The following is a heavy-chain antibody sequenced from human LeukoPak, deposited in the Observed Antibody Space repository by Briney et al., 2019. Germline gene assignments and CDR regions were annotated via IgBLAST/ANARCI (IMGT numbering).Heavy chain of an antibody. CDR3: ARENSVAVWYFDY. Sequence: SVKVSCKASGGTFSSYAISWVRQAPGQGLEWMGVIIPIFGTANYAQKFQGRVTITADESTSTAYMELSSLRSEDTAVYYCARENSVAVWYFDYWGQGTLVTVSS. CDR2: IIPIFGTA. D-gene: IGHD6-19*01. CDR1: GGTFSSYA. V-gene: IGHV1-69*13. J-gene: IGHJ4*02.